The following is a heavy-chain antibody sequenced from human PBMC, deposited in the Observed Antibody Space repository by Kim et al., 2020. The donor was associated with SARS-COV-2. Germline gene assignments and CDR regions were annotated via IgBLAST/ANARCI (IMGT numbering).Heavy chain of an antibody. CDR3: ARDLYSSSWPNQSGFDY. Sequence: VKGRFTIARDNAKNSLYLQMNSLRAEDTAVYYCARDLYSSSWPNQSGFDYWGQGTLVTVSS. V-gene: IGHV3-21*01. J-gene: IGHJ4*02. D-gene: IGHD6-13*01.